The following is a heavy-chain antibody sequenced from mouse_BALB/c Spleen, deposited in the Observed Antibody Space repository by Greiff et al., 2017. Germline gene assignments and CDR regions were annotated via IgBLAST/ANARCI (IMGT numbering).Heavy chain of an antibody. V-gene: IGHV1-18*01. Sequence: VQLKESGPELVKPGASVKIPCKASGYTFTDYNMDWVKQSHGKSLEWIGDINPNNGGTIYNQKFKGKATLTVDKSSSTAYMELRSLTSEDTAVYYCARNDYGFAYWGQGTLVTVSA. CDR1: GYTFTDYN. CDR3: ARNDYGFAY. CDR2: INPNNGGT. J-gene: IGHJ3*01. D-gene: IGHD2-4*01.